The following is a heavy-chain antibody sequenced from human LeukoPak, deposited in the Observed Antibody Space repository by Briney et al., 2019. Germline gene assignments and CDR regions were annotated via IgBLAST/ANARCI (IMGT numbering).Heavy chain of an antibody. Sequence: PGGSLRLSCAASGFTFSTYAVNWVRQAPGKGLEWVSAISSSGGTTYYADSVKGRFSISRDNSKNMLYLQMNSLRPEDTAVYHCAKGDSSGWYNSLDYWGQGALVTVSS. D-gene: IGHD6-19*01. CDR1: GFTFSTYA. V-gene: IGHV3-23*01. CDR2: ISSSGGTT. CDR3: AKGDSSGWYNSLDY. J-gene: IGHJ4*02.